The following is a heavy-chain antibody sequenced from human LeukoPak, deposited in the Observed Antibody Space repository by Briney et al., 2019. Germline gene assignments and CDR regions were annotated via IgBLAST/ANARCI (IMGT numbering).Heavy chain of an antibody. CDR3: ARGFDLETNTVDDY. CDR1: GYTFTSYG. CDR2: ISAYNGNT. Sequence: ASVKVSCKASGYTFTSYGISWVRRAPGQGLEWMGWISAYNGNTNYAQKLQGRVTMTTDTSTSTAYMELRSLRSDDTAVYYCARGFDLETNTVDDYWGQGTLVTVSS. J-gene: IGHJ4*02. D-gene: IGHD3-9*01. V-gene: IGHV1-18*01.